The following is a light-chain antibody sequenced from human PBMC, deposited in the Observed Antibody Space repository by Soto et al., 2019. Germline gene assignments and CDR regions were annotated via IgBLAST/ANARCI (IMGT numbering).Light chain of an antibody. CDR3: QQYTSYPLT. Sequence: DIQMTQSPSTLSASVGDRVTITCRASQSINNRLAWYQQKPGKAPNLLIYEASSLEGGVPSRFSGSGSGTEFTLTISSRQPEDFASFYCQQYTSYPLTFGGGTKVEIK. CDR2: EAS. J-gene: IGKJ4*01. V-gene: IGKV1-5*03. CDR1: QSINNR.